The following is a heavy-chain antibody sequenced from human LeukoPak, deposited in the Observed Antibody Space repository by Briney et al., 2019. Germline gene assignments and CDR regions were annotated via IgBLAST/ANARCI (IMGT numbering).Heavy chain of an antibody. Sequence: SETLSLTCTVSGGSISGYYWSWIRQPPGKGLEWIGYIYYSGSTNYNPSLKSRVTISVDTSKNQFSLKLSSVTAADTAVYYCARLRINYYYMDVWSKGTTVTISS. D-gene: IGHD5-24*01. V-gene: IGHV4-59*08. J-gene: IGHJ6*03. CDR3: ARLRINYYYMDV. CDR2: IYYSGST. CDR1: GGSISGYY.